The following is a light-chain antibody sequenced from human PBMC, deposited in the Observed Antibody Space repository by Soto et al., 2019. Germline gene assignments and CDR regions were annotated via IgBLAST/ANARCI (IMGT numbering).Light chain of an antibody. Sequence: QSVLTQPPSVSAAPGQKVTIPCSGSSSNIGNNYVSWYQQLPGTAPKLLIYENNKRPSGIPDRFSGSKSGTSATLGITGLQTGDEADYYCGTWDSSLSAGPYVFGTGTKVTVL. J-gene: IGLJ1*01. CDR2: ENN. CDR1: SSNIGNNY. V-gene: IGLV1-51*02. CDR3: GTWDSSLSAGPYV.